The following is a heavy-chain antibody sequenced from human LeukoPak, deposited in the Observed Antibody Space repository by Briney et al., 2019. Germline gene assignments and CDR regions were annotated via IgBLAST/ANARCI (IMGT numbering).Heavy chain of an antibody. Sequence: PSETLSLTCAVYGGSSSGLYWSWIRQPPGKGLEWIGEMKDGGSTNYNPSLKSRVTLSLDTSKNQFSLKLTSVTAADTAVYYCATSLYCGTGCLWGQGTMVTVSS. CDR1: GGSSSGLY. V-gene: IGHV4-34*01. J-gene: IGHJ3*01. D-gene: IGHD2-21*01. CDR2: MKDGGST. CDR3: ATSLYCGTGCL.